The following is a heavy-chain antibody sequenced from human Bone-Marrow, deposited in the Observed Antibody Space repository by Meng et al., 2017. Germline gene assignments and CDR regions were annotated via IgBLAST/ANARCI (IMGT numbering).Heavy chain of an antibody. CDR1: GGSISSIDW. V-gene: IGHV4/OR15-8*02. CDR2: IYHGGDT. CDR3: ASWIYSCGWQ. Sequence: QVQLQESGPGLVKPSGTLSLTCVVSGGSISSIDWWSWVRQPPGKGLEWIGEIYHGGDTNYNPSLKSRVIIAIDKSKNQFSLKLSSVTAADTAVYYCASWIYSCGWQWGQGALVTVSS. D-gene: IGHD6-19*01. J-gene: IGHJ4*02.